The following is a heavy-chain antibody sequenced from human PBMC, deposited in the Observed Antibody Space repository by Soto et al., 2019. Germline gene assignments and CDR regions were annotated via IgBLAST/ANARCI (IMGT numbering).Heavy chain of an antibody. J-gene: IGHJ4*02. CDR1: GGSISSGDYY. Sequence: SETLSLTCTVSGGSISSGDYYWSWIRQPPGKGLEWIGYIYYSGSTYYNPSLKSRVTISVDTSKNQFSLKLSSVTAADTAVYYCARDSVEQCPKGFCFDYWGQGTLVTVSS. CDR2: IYYSGST. D-gene: IGHD6-19*01. CDR3: ARDSVEQCPKGFCFDY. V-gene: IGHV4-30-4*01.